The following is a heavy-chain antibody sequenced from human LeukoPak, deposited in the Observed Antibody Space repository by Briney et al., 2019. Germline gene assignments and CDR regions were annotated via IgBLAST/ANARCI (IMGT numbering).Heavy chain of an antibody. D-gene: IGHD6-13*01. CDR1: GFIFDDYG. CDR3: ARVYLSQQLVPGLDY. V-gene: IGHV3-20*04. J-gene: IGHJ4*02. CDR2: INWNGSIT. Sequence: GGSLRLSCAASGFIFDDYGMSWVRQAPGKGLEWVSGINWNGSITGYADSVKGRFTISRDNTKNSLYLQMNSLRAEDTALYYCARVYLSQQLVPGLDYWGQGTLVTVSS.